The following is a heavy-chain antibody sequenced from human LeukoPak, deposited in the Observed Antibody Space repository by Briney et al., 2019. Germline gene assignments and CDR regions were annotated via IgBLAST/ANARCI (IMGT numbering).Heavy chain of an antibody. V-gene: IGHV1-69*05. J-gene: IGHJ3*02. CDR2: IIPIFGTA. CDR1: GGTFSSYA. Sequence: ASVKVSCKASGGTFSSYAISWVRQAPGQGLEWMGRIIPIFGTANYAQKFQGRVTITTDESTSTAYMELSSLRSEDTAAYYCAPAPITMVRGVITSDAFDIWGQGTMVTVSS. CDR3: APAPITMVRGVITSDAFDI. D-gene: IGHD3-10*01.